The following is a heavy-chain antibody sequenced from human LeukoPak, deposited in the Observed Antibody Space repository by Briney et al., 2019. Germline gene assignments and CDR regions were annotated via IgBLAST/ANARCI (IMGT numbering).Heavy chain of an antibody. V-gene: IGHV3-23*01. CDR1: GFTFNSYV. D-gene: IGHD4-17*01. CDR2: INVIGGST. Sequence: PGGSLRLSCEVSGFTFNSYVMSWVRRAPGKGLGWVSFINVIGGSTYYADSVKGRFTISRDNSKNTLYLQMNSLRAEDTAVYYCANPPTVTKIRFDSCGQGTLVTVSS. CDR3: ANPPTVTKIRFDS. J-gene: IGHJ5*01.